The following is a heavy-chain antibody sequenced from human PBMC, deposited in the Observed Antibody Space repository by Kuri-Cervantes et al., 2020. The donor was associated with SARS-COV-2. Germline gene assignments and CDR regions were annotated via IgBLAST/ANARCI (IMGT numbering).Heavy chain of an antibody. V-gene: IGHV3-53*01. CDR3: ARETVSGLFVY. CDR2: IYSGGST. D-gene: IGHD4-11*01. J-gene: IGHJ4*02. Sequence: ETLSLTCAAFGFTFSSYSMNWVRQAPGKGLEWVSVIYSGGSTYYADSVKGRFTISRDNSKNTLYLQMNSLRAEDTAVYYCARETVSGLFVYWGQGTLVTVSS. CDR1: GFTFSSYS.